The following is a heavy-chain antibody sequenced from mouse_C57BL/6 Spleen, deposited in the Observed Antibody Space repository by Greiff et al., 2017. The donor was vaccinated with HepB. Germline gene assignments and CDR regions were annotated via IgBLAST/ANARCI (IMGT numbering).Heavy chain of an antibody. CDR3: ARASYGNPAY. J-gene: IGHJ2*01. D-gene: IGHD2-1*01. CDR1: GYTFTSYW. V-gene: IGHV1-69*01. Sequence: VQLQQSGAELVMPGASVKLSCKASGYTFTSYWMHWVKQRPGQGLEWIGEIDPSDSYTNYNQKFKGKSTLTVDKSSSTAYMQLSSLTSEDSTVYYCARASYGNPAYWGQGTTLTVSS. CDR2: IDPSDSYT.